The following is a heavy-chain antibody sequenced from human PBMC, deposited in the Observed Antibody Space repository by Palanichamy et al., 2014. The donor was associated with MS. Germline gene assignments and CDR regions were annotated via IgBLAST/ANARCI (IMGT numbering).Heavy chain of an antibody. Sequence: QLQLQESGPGLVKPSETLSLTCSVSGDSISSPNCYWAWIRQPPGKGLEWIGAIYYTGNTYYNPSLKSQITISVDTSKNQFSLKLTSVTAADVAVYYCARWEFRTVAGLDYWGQGTLVTVSS. CDR1: GDSISSPNCY. CDR2: IYYTGNT. J-gene: IGHJ4*02. V-gene: IGHV4-39*01. D-gene: IGHD6-19*01. CDR3: ARWEFRTVAGLDY.